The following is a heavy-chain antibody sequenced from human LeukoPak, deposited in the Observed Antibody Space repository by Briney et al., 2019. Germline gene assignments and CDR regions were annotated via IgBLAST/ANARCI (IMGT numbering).Heavy chain of an antibody. J-gene: IGHJ4*02. V-gene: IGHV3-7*04. CDR3: TRDALFGSGRTHLDF. CDR2: IKHDGSEA. Sequence: GGSLRLSCAASEFTFNRYWMSWVRQAPGKGLEWAANIKHDGSEAHYVDPVKGRFTISRDNAKNSLSLQMNSLNVDDTGVYFCTRDALFGSGRTHLDFWSQGTLVSVSS. CDR1: EFTFNRYW. D-gene: IGHD3-10*01.